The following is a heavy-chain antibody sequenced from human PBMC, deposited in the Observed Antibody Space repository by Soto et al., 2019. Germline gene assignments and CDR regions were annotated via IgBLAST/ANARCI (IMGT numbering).Heavy chain of an antibody. J-gene: IGHJ6*04. CDR3: ATIGMDV. CDR2: FDPEDGET. Sequence: VEATCEVSGYTITEISLPWVRPAPGKGLEWMGGFDPEDGETIYAQKFQGRVTMTEDTSTDTAYMELSSLSSEATAVYSCATIGMDVWGKGTTVTVSS. V-gene: IGHV1-24*01. CDR1: GYTITEIS.